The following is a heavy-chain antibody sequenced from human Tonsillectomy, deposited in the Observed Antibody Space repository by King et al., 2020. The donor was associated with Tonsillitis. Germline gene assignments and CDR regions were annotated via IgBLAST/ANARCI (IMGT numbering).Heavy chain of an antibody. V-gene: IGHV3-66*01. CDR1: VFTVSNNY. D-gene: IGHD2-15*01. Sequence: VQLVESGGGLVQPGGSLRLSCAASVFTVSNNYMSWVRQAPGKGLEWVSVIYSGGATDYADSVKGRFTISRDNSKNTLYLQMNSLRAEDTAVYYCARDAPPRYSWGQGTLVTVSS. CDR3: ARDAPPRYS. CDR2: IYSGGAT. J-gene: IGHJ4*02.